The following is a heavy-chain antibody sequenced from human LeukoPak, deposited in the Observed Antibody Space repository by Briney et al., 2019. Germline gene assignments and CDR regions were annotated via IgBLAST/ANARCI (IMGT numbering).Heavy chain of an antibody. Sequence: SETLSLTCAVYGGSFSGYYWSWIRQPPGKGLEWIGEINHSGSTNYSPSLKSRLTISADTSKNQFFLKVTSVTAADTAVYYCARARGGTGIDYVAPFKASYNYGMDVWGQGTTVTVSS. D-gene: IGHD4-17*01. J-gene: IGHJ6*02. CDR1: GGSFSGYY. V-gene: IGHV4-34*09. CDR2: INHSGST. CDR3: ARARGGTGIDYVAPFKASYNYGMDV.